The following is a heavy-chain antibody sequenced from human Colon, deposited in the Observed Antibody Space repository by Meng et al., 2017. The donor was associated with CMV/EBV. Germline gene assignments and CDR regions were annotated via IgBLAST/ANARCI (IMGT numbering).Heavy chain of an antibody. CDR2: IYYTGND. J-gene: IGHJ2*01. D-gene: IGHD5-24*01. CDR3: ARMALHWYFDL. Sequence: QLQDPGPGLGKPSETLSLACTVSGDSISGRSYYWGWIRQPPGKGLEWIASIYYTGNDYHNPSLKSRVTISIDTSNNQFSLRLTSVTAADTAVYYCARMALHWYFDLWGRGTLVTVSS. V-gene: IGHV4-39*07. CDR1: GDSISGRSYY.